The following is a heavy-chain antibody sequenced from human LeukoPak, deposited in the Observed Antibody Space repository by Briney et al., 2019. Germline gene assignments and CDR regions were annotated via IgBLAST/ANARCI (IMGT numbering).Heavy chain of an antibody. J-gene: IGHJ4*02. Sequence: PGGSLRLSCEASTFTFTPGWMSWVRQAPGKGLEWVAMMKRDVCEEHYVDSVRGRFTISRDNAKNSLYLQMDSLRDEDTAVYYCASLDTAHPSGVHWGQGTLVTVSS. V-gene: IGHV3-7*01. CDR3: ASLDTAHPSGVH. D-gene: IGHD5-18*01. CDR1: TFTFTPGW. CDR2: MKRDVCEE.